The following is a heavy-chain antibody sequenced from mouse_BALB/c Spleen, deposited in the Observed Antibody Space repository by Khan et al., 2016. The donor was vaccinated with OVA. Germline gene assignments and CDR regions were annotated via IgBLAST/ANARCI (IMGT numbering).Heavy chain of an antibody. CDR1: GFTFSAYG. V-gene: IGHV5-6*01. Sequence: EVELVESGGDLVRPGGSLKLSCAASGFTFSAYGMPWVRKSPDKRLEWVATINSDGYYTYYPDSLKGRFIISRDNAENTQYLQSHSLKTGDRAMYSYASHLAGSLAYWGQGTLGTVSA. CDR3: ASHLAGSLAY. D-gene: IGHD1-1*01. CDR2: INSDGYYT. J-gene: IGHJ3*01.